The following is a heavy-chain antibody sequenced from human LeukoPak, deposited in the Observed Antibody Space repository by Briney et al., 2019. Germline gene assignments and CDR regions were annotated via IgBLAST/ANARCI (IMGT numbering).Heavy chain of an antibody. Sequence: EASVKVSCKASVYTFTGYYMHWVRQAPGQGLKWMGWINPNSGGTNYAQKFQGRVTMTRDTSISTAYMELSRLRSDDTAVYYCARTGYSGYDPFDPWGQGTLVTVSS. J-gene: IGHJ5*02. CDR2: INPNSGGT. CDR3: ARTGYSGYDPFDP. V-gene: IGHV1-2*02. CDR1: VYTFTGYY. D-gene: IGHD5-12*01.